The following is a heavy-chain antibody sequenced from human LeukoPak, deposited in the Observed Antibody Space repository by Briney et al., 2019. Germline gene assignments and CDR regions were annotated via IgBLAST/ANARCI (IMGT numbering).Heavy chain of an antibody. V-gene: IGHV1-69*13. CDR2: VIPIFGTA. Sequence: SVKVSCKASGGTFSSYAISWVRQAPGQGLEWMGGVIPIFGTANYAQKFQGRVTITADESTSTAYMELSSLRSEDTAVYYCARFGSADTAPLRAYYFDYWGQGTLVTVSS. CDR1: GGTFSSYA. J-gene: IGHJ4*02. CDR3: ARFGSADTAPLRAYYFDY. D-gene: IGHD5-18*01.